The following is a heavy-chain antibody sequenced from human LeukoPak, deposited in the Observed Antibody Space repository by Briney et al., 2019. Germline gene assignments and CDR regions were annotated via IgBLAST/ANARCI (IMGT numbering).Heavy chain of an antibody. CDR2: IYTSGST. D-gene: IGHD3-16*01. Sequence: PSETLSLTCTVSGGSISSYYWSWIRQPAGKGLEWIGRIYTSGSTNYNPSLKSRVTISVDTSKNQFSLKLSSVTAADTAVYYCAREPPSYYDYVWGVGAFDIWGQGTMVTVSS. CDR1: GGSISSYY. V-gene: IGHV4-4*07. J-gene: IGHJ3*02. CDR3: AREPPSYYDYVWGVGAFDI.